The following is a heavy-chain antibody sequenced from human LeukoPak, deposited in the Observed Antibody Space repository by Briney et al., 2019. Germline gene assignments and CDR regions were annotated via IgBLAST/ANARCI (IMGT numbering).Heavy chain of an antibody. CDR2: IYYSGST. J-gene: IGHJ4*02. CDR1: GGSISSYY. V-gene: IGHV4-39*07. CDR3: ARDDVDTPTFDY. D-gene: IGHD5-18*01. Sequence: PSETLSLTCNVSGGSISSYYWGWIRQPPGKGLEWIGSIYYSGSTYYNPSLKSRVTISVDTSKNQFSLKLSSVTAADTAVYYCARDDVDTPTFDYLGQGTLVTVSS.